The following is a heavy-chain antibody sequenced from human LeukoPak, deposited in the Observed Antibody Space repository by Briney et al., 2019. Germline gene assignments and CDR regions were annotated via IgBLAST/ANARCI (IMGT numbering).Heavy chain of an antibody. D-gene: IGHD3-10*01. CDR1: GYTFTSYG. J-gene: IGHJ4*02. V-gene: IGHV1-18*01. CDR2: LSPYNGNT. Sequence: GASVKVSCKASGYTFTSYGISWVRQAPGQGLEWMGWLSPYNGNTNYAQKLQGRVTMTTDTSTSTAYMELRSLRSDDTAVYYCARDRGFGEPIGYYFDYWGQGTLVTVSS. CDR3: ARDRGFGEPIGYYFDY.